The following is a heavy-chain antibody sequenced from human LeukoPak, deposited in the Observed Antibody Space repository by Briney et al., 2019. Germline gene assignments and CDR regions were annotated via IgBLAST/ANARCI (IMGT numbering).Heavy chain of an antibody. D-gene: IGHD1-1*01. CDR3: AKTRGSNSPKPIDY. CDR1: GFTFSSYA. CDR2: ISGSGGST. V-gene: IGHV3-23*01. Sequence: GESLRLSCAASGFTFSSYALSWVRQAPGKGLDWVSAISGSGGSTYYADSVKDRFTISRDNSKNTLYLQMNSLRAEDTAVYYCAKTRGSNSPKPIDYWGQGTLVTVSS. J-gene: IGHJ4*02.